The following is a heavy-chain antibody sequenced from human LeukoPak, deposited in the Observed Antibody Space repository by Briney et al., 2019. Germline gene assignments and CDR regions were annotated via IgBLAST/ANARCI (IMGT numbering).Heavy chain of an antibody. D-gene: IGHD2-8*01. CDR2: IYHSGST. Sequence: SETLSLTCAVSGYSISSGYYWGWIRQPPGKGLEWIGSIYHSGSTYYNPSLKSRVTISVDTSKNQFSLKLSSVTAADTAVYYCARVSYGNNATPFDFWGQGTLVTVSS. CDR1: GYSISSGYY. CDR3: ARVSYGNNATPFDF. J-gene: IGHJ4*02. V-gene: IGHV4-38-2*01.